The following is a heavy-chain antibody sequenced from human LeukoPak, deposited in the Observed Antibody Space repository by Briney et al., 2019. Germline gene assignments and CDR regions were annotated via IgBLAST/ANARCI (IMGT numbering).Heavy chain of an antibody. CDR2: ISGSGGST. CDR3: AKNRMVRGVITDYYFDY. D-gene: IGHD3-10*01. V-gene: IGHV3-23*01. Sequence: GGSLRLSCAASGFTFSNYAMSWVRQAPGKGLEWVSGISGSGGSTYYADSVKGRFTISRDNSKNTLYLQMNSLRAEDTAVHYCAKNRMVRGVITDYYFDYWGQGTLVTVSS. J-gene: IGHJ4*02. CDR1: GFTFSNYA.